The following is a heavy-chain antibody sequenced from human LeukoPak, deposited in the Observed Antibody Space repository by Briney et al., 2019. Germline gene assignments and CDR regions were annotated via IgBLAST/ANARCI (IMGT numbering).Heavy chain of an antibody. Sequence: SETLSLTCAVSGGSISSGGYSWSWIRQPPGKGLEWIGYIYHSGSTYYNPSLKSRVTISVDRSKNQFSLKLSSVTAADTAVYYCARDGTTNAFDIWGQGTMVTVSS. J-gene: IGHJ3*02. CDR3: ARDGTTNAFDI. D-gene: IGHD1-7*01. CDR1: GGSISSGGYS. CDR2: IYHSGST. V-gene: IGHV4-30-2*01.